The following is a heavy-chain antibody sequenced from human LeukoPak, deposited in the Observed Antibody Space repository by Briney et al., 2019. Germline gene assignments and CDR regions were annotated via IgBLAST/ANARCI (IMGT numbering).Heavy chain of an antibody. J-gene: IGHJ3*02. Sequence: SGTLSLTCAVPGGSISSGGHSWSWIRQPPGKGLEWIGYIFYSGNLYYNPSLKSRVTLSVDRSKNQFSLKLSSVTAADTAVYYCARGYSGYDIAFDIWGQGTMVTVSS. D-gene: IGHD5-12*01. CDR3: ARGYSGYDIAFDI. CDR2: IFYSGNL. CDR1: GGSISSGGHS. V-gene: IGHV4-30-2*01.